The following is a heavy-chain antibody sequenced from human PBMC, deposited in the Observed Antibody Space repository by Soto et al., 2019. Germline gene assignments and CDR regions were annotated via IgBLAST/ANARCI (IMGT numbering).Heavy chain of an antibody. CDR3: ARGMYGSGSYYIGDAFDM. CDR2: IYRGGDT. V-gene: IGHV3-53*01. J-gene: IGHJ3*02. Sequence: PGGSLRLSCAVSGFTVSYNYMNWVRQALGKGLEWVSVIYRGGDTFYADSVKGRFTISRDNSKNTLYLQMNSLRAEDTAVYYCARGMYGSGSYYIGDAFDMWGQGTMVTVSS. CDR1: GFTVSYNY. D-gene: IGHD3-10*01.